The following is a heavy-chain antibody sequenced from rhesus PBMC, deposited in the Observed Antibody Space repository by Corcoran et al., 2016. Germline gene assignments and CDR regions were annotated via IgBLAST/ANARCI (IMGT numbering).Heavy chain of an antibody. CDR2: INGNRWST. V-gene: IGHV4-80*01. CDR3: SGTYGF. D-gene: IGHD2-15*01. J-gene: IGHJ2*01. CDR1: GASISSYW. Sequence: QVQLQESGPGLVKPSETLSLTCAVSGASISSYWWNWIRQPPGKGLELSGEINGNRWSTNHNPSRNSRVTSSKDASKNQCSLKPSSVTAAYTAVDYCSGTYGFWGPGIPITISS.